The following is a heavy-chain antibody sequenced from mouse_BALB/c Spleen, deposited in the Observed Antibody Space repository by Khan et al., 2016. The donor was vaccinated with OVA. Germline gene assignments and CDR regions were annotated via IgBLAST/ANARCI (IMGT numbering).Heavy chain of an antibody. J-gene: IGHJ4*01. Sequence: EVQLQESGPGLVNPSQSLSLTCTVTGYSITSDYAWNWIRQFPGNKLEWMGYINYSGSTNYNPALKSRISITRDTSKNQFFLQLNYVTTEDTATYYCASDGSRYNYAMDYWGQGTSVTVSS. CDR2: INYSGST. V-gene: IGHV3-2*02. CDR1: GYSITSDYA. CDR3: ASDGSRYNYAMDY. D-gene: IGHD2-3*01.